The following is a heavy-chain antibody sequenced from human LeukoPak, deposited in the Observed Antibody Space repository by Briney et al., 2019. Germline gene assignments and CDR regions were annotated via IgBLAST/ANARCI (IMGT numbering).Heavy chain of an antibody. CDR3: AKGGGYEAQYYYYYLDV. CDR1: GFTFSSYG. D-gene: IGHD5-12*01. CDR2: IRFDGSNK. V-gene: IGHV3-30*02. J-gene: IGHJ6*03. Sequence: GGSLRLSCAASGFTFSSYGMHWVPQAPGKGLECVAFIRFDGSNKYYADSVKGRFTISRDNSKNTLYLQMKSLRAEDTAVYYCAKGGGYEAQYYYYYLDVWGKGTTVTISS.